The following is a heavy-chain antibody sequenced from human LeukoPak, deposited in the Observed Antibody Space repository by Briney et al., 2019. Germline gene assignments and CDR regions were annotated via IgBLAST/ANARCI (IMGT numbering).Heavy chain of an antibody. V-gene: IGHV3-30*19. CDR2: ISYDGSNK. D-gene: IGHD6-13*01. CDR3: ASAGYSSSSTAFDI. CDR1: GFTFSSYG. Sequence: GGSLRLSCAASGFTFSSYGMHWVRQAPGKGLEWVAVISYDGSNKYYADSVKGRFTISRDNSKNTLYLQMNSLRAEDTAVYYCASAGYSSSSTAFDIWGQGTMVTVSS. J-gene: IGHJ3*02.